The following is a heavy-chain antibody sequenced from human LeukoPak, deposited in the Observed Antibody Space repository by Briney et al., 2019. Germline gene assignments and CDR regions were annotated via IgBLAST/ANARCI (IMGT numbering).Heavy chain of an antibody. J-gene: IGHJ4*02. D-gene: IGHD2-21*01. Sequence: PGGSLILSCAASGFSFSRYSINWVRQAPGKGLEWLSHISSSGSTTYYADSVKGRFTISRDNTKNSLYLQMDSLRPEDTAVYYCASGLWSIDGCPPEDYWGQGTLVTVSS. CDR1: GFSFSRYS. CDR2: ISSSGSTT. CDR3: ASGLWSIDGCPPEDY. V-gene: IGHV3-48*04.